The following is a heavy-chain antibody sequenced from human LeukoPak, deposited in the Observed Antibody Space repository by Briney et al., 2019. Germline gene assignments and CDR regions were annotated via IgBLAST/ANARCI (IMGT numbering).Heavy chain of an antibody. J-gene: IGHJ5*02. CDR2: IIPIFGTA. D-gene: IGHD3-10*01. CDR1: GGTFSSYA. Sequence: SVKVSCKASGGTFSSYAISWVRQAPGQGLEWMGGIIPIFGTANYAQKFQGRVTITADKSTSTAYMELSSLRSGDTAVYYCARMSMVRGEGANYNWFDPWGQGTLVTVSS. V-gene: IGHV1-69*06. CDR3: ARMSMVRGEGANYNWFDP.